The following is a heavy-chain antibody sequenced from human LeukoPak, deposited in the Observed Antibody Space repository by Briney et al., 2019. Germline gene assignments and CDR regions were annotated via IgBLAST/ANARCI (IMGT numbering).Heavy chain of an antibody. CDR2: IKQDGSEK. D-gene: IGHD3-9*01. V-gene: IGHV3-7*03. CDR3: ARDRPGGPRDFDWLYPFDY. J-gene: IGHJ4*02. Sequence: GGSLRLSCAASGFTFSSYWMSWVRQAPGKGLEWVANIKQDGSEKYYVDSVKGRFAISRDISKNSLYLQMNSLRAEDTAVYYCARDRPGGPRDFDWLYPFDYWGQGTLVTVSS. CDR1: GFTFSSYW.